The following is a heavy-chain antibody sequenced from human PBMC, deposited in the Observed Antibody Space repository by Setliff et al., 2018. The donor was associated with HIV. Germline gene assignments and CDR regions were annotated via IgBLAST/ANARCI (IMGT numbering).Heavy chain of an antibody. V-gene: IGHV1-69*05. Sequence: SVKVSCKASGGTFSSYAISWVRQAPGQGLEWMGGIIPISGTVNYAQKFWGRVTITTHESTSTAYMELSSLRSEDTAVYYCARDFGWSVGWFDPWGQGTLVTVSS. CDR1: GGTFSSYA. CDR2: IIPISGTV. J-gene: IGHJ5*02. D-gene: IGHD6-19*01. CDR3: ARDFGWSVGWFDP.